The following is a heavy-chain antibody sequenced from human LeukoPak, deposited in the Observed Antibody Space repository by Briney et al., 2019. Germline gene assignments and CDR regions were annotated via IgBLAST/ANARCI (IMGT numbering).Heavy chain of an antibody. J-gene: IGHJ6*02. CDR3: AKGRIAVAPYYGMDV. Sequence: GGSLRLSCAASGFTFSSYAMSWVRQAPGKGLEWVSGIGGRGGRTYYADSVQGRFTISRYNSNNTVDLQMNSLRAEDTAIYYCAKGRIAVAPYYGMDVWGRGTTVSVSS. V-gene: IGHV3-23*01. CDR2: IGGRGGRT. D-gene: IGHD6-19*01. CDR1: GFTFSSYA.